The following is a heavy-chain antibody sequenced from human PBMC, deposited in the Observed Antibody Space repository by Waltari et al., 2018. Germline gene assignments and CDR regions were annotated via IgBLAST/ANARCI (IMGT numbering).Heavy chain of an antibody. J-gene: IGHJ5*02. CDR3: ARPKWRTSWKMGEFDP. V-gene: IGHV4-4*07. CDR2: IYSSGST. D-gene: IGHD2-2*01. CDR1: GGSISCNY. Sequence: QAQLQESGPGLGKPSETLSLTCIASGGSISCNYRTGIRQPAGKGLAWIGRIYSSGSTNYNPSLKMRVAMSIDTSKNQFSLKLTSVTAADTAVYYCARPKWRTSWKMGEFDPWGQGTLVTVSS.